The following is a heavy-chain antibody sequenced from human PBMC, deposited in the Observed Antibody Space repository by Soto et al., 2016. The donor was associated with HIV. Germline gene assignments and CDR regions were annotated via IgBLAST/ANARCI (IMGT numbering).Heavy chain of an antibody. CDR3: ARRATYYGGIFDY. CDR2: TSGDGETT. Sequence: EVYLFESGGALVQPGGSLRLSCVTSGFTFSNNAMTWVRQAPGKGLEWVSATSGDGETTYYADSVKGRFTISRDNSKNTLYLQMNDVRADDTATYYCARRATYYGGIFDYWGQGILVTVSS. V-gene: IGHV3-23*01. CDR1: GFTFSNNA. D-gene: IGHD3-10*01. J-gene: IGHJ4*02.